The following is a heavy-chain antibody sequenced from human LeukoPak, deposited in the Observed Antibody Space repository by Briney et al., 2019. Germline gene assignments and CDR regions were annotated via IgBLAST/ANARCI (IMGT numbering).Heavy chain of an antibody. Sequence: GGSLRLSCAASGFTFSSYAMRWVRQAPGKGLEWVAVISYDGSNKYYADSVKSRFTIPRDNSKNTLYLQMNSLRAEDTAVYYCARGLRYCSGGSCYSWTFDYWGQGTLVTVSS. CDR2: ISYDGSNK. CDR3: ARGLRYCSGGSCYSWTFDY. CDR1: GFTFSSYA. J-gene: IGHJ4*02. D-gene: IGHD2-15*01. V-gene: IGHV3-30*04.